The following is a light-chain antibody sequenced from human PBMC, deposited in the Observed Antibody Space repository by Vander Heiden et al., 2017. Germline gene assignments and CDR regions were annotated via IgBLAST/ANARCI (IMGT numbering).Light chain of an antibody. Sequence: QSALTQPASVSGSPGQSITISCTGTSSDVGSYNLVSWYQQHPGKAPKLMIYDVSKGPSGVSNRFSGSKSGNTASLTISGLQAEDEADYYCCSYAGNTTWVFGGGTKLTVL. CDR2: DVS. J-gene: IGLJ3*02. CDR3: CSYAGNTTWV. V-gene: IGLV2-23*02. CDR1: SSDVGSYNL.